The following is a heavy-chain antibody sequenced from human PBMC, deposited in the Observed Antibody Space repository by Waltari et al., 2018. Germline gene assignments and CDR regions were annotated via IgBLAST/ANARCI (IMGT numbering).Heavy chain of an antibody. J-gene: IGHJ3*02. D-gene: IGHD3-10*01. V-gene: IGHV4-59*01. CDR1: GGSISSYY. CDR2: IYYSGST. Sequence: QVQLQESGPGLVKPSETLSLTCTVSGGSISSYYWSWIRQPPGKGLEWIGYIYYSGSTNYNPSLKRRVTISVDTSKNQFSLKLSSVTAADTAVYYCARDPARGTMVRGVIAHDAFDIWGQGTMVTVSS. CDR3: ARDPARGTMVRGVIAHDAFDI.